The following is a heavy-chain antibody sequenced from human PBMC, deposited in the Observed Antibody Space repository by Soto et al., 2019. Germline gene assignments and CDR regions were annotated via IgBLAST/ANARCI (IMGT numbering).Heavy chain of an antibody. CDR3: ARYRGTYRDY. D-gene: IGHD1-26*01. V-gene: IGHV3-21*01. Sequence: PGGSLRLSCAASGFTFSTYNMNWVRQAPGKGLEWVSSITSSSSYIFYADSVKGRFTISRDNAKNSLYLQMNSLRAEDTAVYYCARYRGTYRDYWGQGTLVTVSS. CDR1: GFTFSTYN. CDR2: ITSSSSYI. J-gene: IGHJ4*02.